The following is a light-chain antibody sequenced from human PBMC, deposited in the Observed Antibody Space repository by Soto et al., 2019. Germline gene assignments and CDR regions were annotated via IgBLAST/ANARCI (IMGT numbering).Light chain of an antibody. CDR1: QGISSY. CDR3: QQLNSYPLFT. CDR2: AAS. Sequence: DIQLTQSPSFLSASVGDRVTITCRASQGISSYLAWYQQKPGKAPKLLIYAASTLQSGVPSRFGGSGSGTEFTLTISSLQPEDFAPYYCQQLNSYPLFTFGPGTKVDIK. V-gene: IGKV1-9*01. J-gene: IGKJ3*01.